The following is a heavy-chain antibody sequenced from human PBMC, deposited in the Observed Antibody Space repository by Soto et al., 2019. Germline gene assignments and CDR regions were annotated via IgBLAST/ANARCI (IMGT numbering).Heavy chain of an antibody. V-gene: IGHV4-34*01. D-gene: IGHD2-2*01. CDR3: ARGAGYFSSTSCYVTYYYYYYGMDV. CDR2: INHSGST. CDR1: GGSFSGYY. Sequence: SETLSLTCAVYGGSFSGYYWSWIRQPPGKGLEWIGEINHSGSTNYNPSLKSRVTISVDTSKNQFSPKLSSVTAADTAVYYCARGAGYFSSTSCYVTYYYYYYGMDVWGQGTTVTVSS. J-gene: IGHJ6*02.